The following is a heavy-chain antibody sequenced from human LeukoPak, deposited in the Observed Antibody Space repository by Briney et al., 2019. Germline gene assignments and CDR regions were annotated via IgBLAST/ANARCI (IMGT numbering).Heavy chain of an antibody. J-gene: IGHJ4*02. CDR3: ASALKRGSAGTLIDH. CDR2: MNPNSGNT. V-gene: IGHV1-8*01. CDR1: GYSFTSHD. Sequence: VASVKVSCKASGYSFTSHDINWVRQATGQGLEWMGWMNPNSGNTGYAQKFQDRVTMTRNTSISTAYLEPSSLGSEDTAMYYCASALKRGSAGTLIDHWGQGTLVTVSS. D-gene: IGHD6-13*01.